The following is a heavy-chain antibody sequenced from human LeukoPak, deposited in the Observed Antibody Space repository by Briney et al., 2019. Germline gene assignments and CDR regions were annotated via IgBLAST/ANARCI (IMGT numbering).Heavy chain of an antibody. Sequence: ASVKVSCKASGYTFTSYYMHWVRQAPGQGLEWMGITNPSGGSTSYAQKFQGRVTMTRDTSTSTVYMELSSLRSEDTAVYYCASPRLGVVILDAFDIWGQGTMVTVSS. CDR2: TNPSGGST. D-gene: IGHD3-3*01. J-gene: IGHJ3*02. V-gene: IGHV1-46*01. CDR3: ASPRLGVVILDAFDI. CDR1: GYTFTSYY.